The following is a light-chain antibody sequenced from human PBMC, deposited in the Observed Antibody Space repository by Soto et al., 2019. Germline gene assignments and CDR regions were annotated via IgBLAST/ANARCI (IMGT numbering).Light chain of an antibody. V-gene: IGKV3-15*01. CDR3: QQYHNWYS. J-gene: IGKJ2*03. CDR1: ERVSSH. Sequence: VMTQSPATLSVSPGERAILSCRASERVSSHLAWYQQQPGQAPRLLMYDASTRATGIPARFSGSGSGTEFTLTISSMQSEDSAVYYCQQYHNWYSFGPGSKVEIK. CDR2: DAS.